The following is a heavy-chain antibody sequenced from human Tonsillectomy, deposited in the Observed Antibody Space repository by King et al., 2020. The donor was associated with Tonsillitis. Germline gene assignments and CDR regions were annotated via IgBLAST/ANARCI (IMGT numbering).Heavy chain of an antibody. D-gene: IGHD5-18*01. CDR1: GFTFSNYA. V-gene: IGHV3-23*04. Sequence: QLVQSGGGLVQPGGSLRLSCAASGFTFSNYAMGWVRQAPGKGLEWVAAISGSGGSTSYSDSVKGRFTIPRNNSKDTLYLQMNSLRAEDTALYYCAKGGYTYGYFDYWGQGTLVTVSS. CDR2: ISGSGGST. CDR3: AKGGYTYGYFDY. J-gene: IGHJ4*02.